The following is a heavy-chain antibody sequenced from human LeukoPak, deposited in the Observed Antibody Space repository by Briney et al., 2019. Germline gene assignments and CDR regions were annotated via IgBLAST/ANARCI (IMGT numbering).Heavy chain of an antibody. CDR2: VSYDETYK. D-gene: IGHD6-13*01. Sequence: PGGSLRLSCAASGFTFSSYGMHWVRQALGKGLEWVAVVSYDETYKYYGDSVKGRSTISRDNSKNTLSLQMNSLRAEDTAVYHCAKGATEQLVRTNFDYWGQGTLVTVSS. CDR1: GFTFSSYG. J-gene: IGHJ4*02. CDR3: AKGATEQLVRTNFDY. V-gene: IGHV3-30*18.